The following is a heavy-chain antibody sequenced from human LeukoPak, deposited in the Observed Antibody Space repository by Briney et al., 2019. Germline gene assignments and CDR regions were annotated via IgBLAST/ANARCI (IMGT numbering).Heavy chain of an antibody. CDR2: IYTSGST. J-gene: IGHJ5*02. CDR3: ARTANWFDP. D-gene: IGHD6-25*01. Sequence: PSQTLSLTCTVSGGSISSYYWSWIRQPPGKGLEWIGYIYTSGSTNYNPTLKSRVTITVDTSKNQFLLKLSSVTAADTAVYYCARTANWFDPWGQGTLVTVSS. CDR1: GGSISSYY. V-gene: IGHV4-4*09.